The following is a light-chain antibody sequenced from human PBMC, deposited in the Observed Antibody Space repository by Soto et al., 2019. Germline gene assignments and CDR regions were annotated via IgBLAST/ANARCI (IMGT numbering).Light chain of an antibody. Sequence: EIVLTQSPGTLSLSPGERATLSCRASQSVSSSYLAWYQQKPGQAPRLLIYGASSRATGIPDRFSGSGSGTDLTLTISRREPEDFAVYYCQQYGSSLYTFGQGTKLEIK. V-gene: IGKV3-20*01. CDR1: QSVSSSY. CDR2: GAS. J-gene: IGKJ2*01. CDR3: QQYGSSLYT.